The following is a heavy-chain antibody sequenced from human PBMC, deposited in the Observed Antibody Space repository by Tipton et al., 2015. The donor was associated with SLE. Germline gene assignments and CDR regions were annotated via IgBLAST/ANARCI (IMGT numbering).Heavy chain of an antibody. CDR1: GFTFSSYG. CDR3: AKGPAAAGTGMYYFDY. J-gene: IGHJ4*02. Sequence: SGFTFSSYGMHWVRQAPGKGLEWVAFIRYDGSNKYYADSVKGRFTISRDNSKNTLYLQMNSLRAEDTAVYYCAKGPAAAGTGMYYFDYWGQGTLVTVSS. CDR2: IRYDGSNK. V-gene: IGHV3-30*02. D-gene: IGHD6-13*01.